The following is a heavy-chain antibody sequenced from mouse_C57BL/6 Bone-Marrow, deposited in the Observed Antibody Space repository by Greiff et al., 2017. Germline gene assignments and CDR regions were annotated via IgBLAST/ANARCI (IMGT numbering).Heavy chain of an antibody. V-gene: IGHV1-76*01. CDR2: IYPGSGNT. CDR3: ARGGYYGSSYPDY. Sequence: QVQLKESGAELVRPGASVKLSCKASGYTFTDYYINWVKQRPGQGLEWIARIYPGSGNTYYNEKFKGKATLTAEKSSSTAYMQLSSLTSEDSAVYFCARGGYYGSSYPDYWGQGTTLTVSS. CDR1: GYTFTDYY. D-gene: IGHD1-1*01. J-gene: IGHJ2*01.